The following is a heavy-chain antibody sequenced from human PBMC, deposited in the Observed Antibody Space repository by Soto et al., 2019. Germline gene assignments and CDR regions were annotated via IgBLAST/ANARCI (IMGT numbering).Heavy chain of an antibody. J-gene: IGHJ4*02. Sequence: QVQLVQSGAEVKKPGASVKVSCKASGYTFTSYGISWVRQAPGQGLEWMGWINAYNGNTNDAQKLKGGXTXTXXTSTSAAYMELRSLRSDDTAVYYCARDVGYGLIDYWGQGTLVTVSS. V-gene: IGHV1-18*01. CDR3: ARDVGYGLIDY. CDR2: INAYNGNT. D-gene: IGHD5-18*01. CDR1: GYTFTSYG.